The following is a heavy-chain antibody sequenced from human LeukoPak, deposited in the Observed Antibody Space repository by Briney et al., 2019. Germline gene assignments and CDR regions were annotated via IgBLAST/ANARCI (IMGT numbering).Heavy chain of an antibody. V-gene: IGHV1-2*02. D-gene: IGHD4-23*01. J-gene: IGHJ2*01. CDR1: GYTFTGNY. CDR3: ARHPGKVTNDWYFDL. CDR2: INPNSGGT. Sequence: GASVKASCKASGYTFTGNYMHWVRQAPGQGLEWMGWINPNSGGTNYAQKFQGRVTMTRDTSIATAYMELSRLSSDDTAVYYCARHPGKVTNDWYFDLWGRGTLVTVSS.